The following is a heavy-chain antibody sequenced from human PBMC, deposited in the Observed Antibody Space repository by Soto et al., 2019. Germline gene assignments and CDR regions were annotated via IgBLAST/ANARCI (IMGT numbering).Heavy chain of an antibody. D-gene: IGHD2-2*01. V-gene: IGHV1-2*04. Sequence: ASVKVSCKASGYTFTGYYMHWVRQAPGQGLEWTGWINPNSGGTNYAQKFQGWVTMTRDTSISTAYMELSRLRSDDTAVYYCARAEVGKYCSSTSCYFNLWFDPWGQGTLVTVSS. CDR2: INPNSGGT. J-gene: IGHJ5*02. CDR3: ARAEVGKYCSSTSCYFNLWFDP. CDR1: GYTFTGYY.